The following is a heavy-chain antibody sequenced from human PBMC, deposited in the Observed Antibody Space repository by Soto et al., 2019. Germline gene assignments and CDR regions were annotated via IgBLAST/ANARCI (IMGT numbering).Heavy chain of an antibody. Sequence: EVQLLESGGGLVQPGGSLRLSCAASGFTFSSYAMSWVRQAPGKGLEWVSAISGSGGSTYYAYSVKGRFTISRDNCKNTLYLQMRSRRAVDTAEYYGASHRGMGEKLAAFDYWGQGRLVSVSS. J-gene: IGHJ4*02. CDR1: GFTFSSYA. V-gene: IGHV3-23*01. CDR3: ASHRGMGEKLAAFDY. D-gene: IGHD3-16*01. CDR2: ISGSGGST.